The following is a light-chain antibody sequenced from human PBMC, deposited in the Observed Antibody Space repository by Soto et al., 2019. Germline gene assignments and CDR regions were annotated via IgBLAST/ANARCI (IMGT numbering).Light chain of an antibody. V-gene: IGLV1-40*01. CDR1: TSNIGAPYD. J-gene: IGLJ2*01. CDR3: AVWDDSLNGWA. Sequence: QSVLTQPPSVSGAPGQRVSISCTGSTSNIGAPYDVHWYQHLPGTAPKLLIYGDNNRPSGVPDRFSGSKSGTSASLAITRLQAEDEADYYCAVWDDSLNGWAFGGGTKLTVL. CDR2: GDN.